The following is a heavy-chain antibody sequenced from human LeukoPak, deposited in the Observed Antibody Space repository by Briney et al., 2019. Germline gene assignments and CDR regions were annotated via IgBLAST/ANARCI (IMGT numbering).Heavy chain of an antibody. CDR3: ARGLRRNVGATTPLGY. J-gene: IGHJ4*02. V-gene: IGHV1-18*01. CDR1: GYTFTSYG. D-gene: IGHD1-26*01. CDR2: ISANNGNT. Sequence: ASVKVSCKASGYTFTSYGISWVRQAPGQGLEGMGWISANNGNTNYAQKLQGRVTMTTDTSTSTAYMELRSLRSDDTAVYYCARGLRRNVGATTPLGYWGQGTLATVSS.